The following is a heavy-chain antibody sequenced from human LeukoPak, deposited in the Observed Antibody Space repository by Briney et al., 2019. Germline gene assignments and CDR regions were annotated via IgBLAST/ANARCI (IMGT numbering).Heavy chain of an antibody. CDR1: GYTLTELS. J-gene: IGHJ4*02. Sequence: GASVKVSCKVSGYTLTELSMHWVRQAPGKGLEWMGGFDPEDGETIYAQKFQGRVTMTEDTSTDTAYMELSSLRSEDTAVYYCASWEISLKGFDYWGQGTLVTVSS. V-gene: IGHV1-24*01. CDR2: FDPEDGET. CDR3: ASWEISLKGFDY. D-gene: IGHD3-16*02.